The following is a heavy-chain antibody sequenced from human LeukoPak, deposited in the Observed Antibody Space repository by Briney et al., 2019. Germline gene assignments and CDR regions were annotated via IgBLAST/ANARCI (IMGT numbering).Heavy chain of an antibody. CDR1: GFTFSSYV. CDR2: ISYDGSNK. J-gene: IGHJ6*02. Sequence: GGSLRLSCAASGFTFSSYVMHWVRQAPGKGLEWVAVISYDGSNKYYADSVKGRFTISRDNSKNTLYLQMNSLRAEDTAVYYCARGARRYYYYGMDVWGQGTTVTVSS. CDR3: ARGARRYYYYGMDV. V-gene: IGHV3-30-3*01.